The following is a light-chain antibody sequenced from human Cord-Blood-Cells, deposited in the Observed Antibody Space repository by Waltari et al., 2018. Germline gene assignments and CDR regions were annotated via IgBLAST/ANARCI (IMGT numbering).Light chain of an antibody. CDR3: QQYNNWPPYT. CDR2: GAS. CDR1: HSVSST. J-gene: IGKJ2*01. Sequence: EIVMTQSRATLSVSPGERATLSCRSSHSVSSTLAWYQQKPGQAPRHLIYGASTRSTGIQARFSGSGSGTAFTLTISSLQSADFAVYYCQQYNNWPPYTFGQGTKLEIK. V-gene: IGKV3-15*01.